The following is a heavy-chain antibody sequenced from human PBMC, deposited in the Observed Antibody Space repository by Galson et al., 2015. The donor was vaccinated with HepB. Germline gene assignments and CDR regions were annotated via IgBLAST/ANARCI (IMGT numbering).Heavy chain of an antibody. J-gene: IGHJ6*02. Sequence: SLRLSCAASGLSFVSYSMNWVRQAPGKGLEWVAYVSSGSTGRYYADSVKGRFTISRDNAKNSLYLHMASLRPEDTAVYYCAKNPSSYDYYSMDGWGQGTTVTVSS. CDR1: GLSFVSYS. CDR2: VSSGSTGR. V-gene: IGHV3-48*01. CDR3: AKNPSSYDYYSMDG.